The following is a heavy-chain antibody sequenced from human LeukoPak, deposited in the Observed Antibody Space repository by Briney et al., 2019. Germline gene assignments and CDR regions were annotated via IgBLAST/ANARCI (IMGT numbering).Heavy chain of an antibody. CDR3: ARLGVGATQNEFDY. D-gene: IGHD1-26*01. J-gene: IGHJ4*02. Sequence: SETLSLTCAVYGGSFSGYYWSWIRQPPGRGLEWIGEINHSGSTNYNPSLKSRVTISVDTSKNQFSLKLSSVTAADTAVYYRARLGVGATQNEFDYWGQGTLVTVSS. CDR2: INHSGST. CDR1: GGSFSGYY. V-gene: IGHV4-34*01.